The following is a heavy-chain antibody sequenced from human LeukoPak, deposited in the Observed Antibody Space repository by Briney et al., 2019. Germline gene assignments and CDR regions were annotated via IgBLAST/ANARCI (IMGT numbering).Heavy chain of an antibody. CDR1: GFTFSSYA. Sequence: GGSLRLSCAASGFTFSSYAMSWVRQAPGKGLEWVSGISGSGGSTYYADSVKGRFTISRDNSKNTLYLQMNSLRAEDTAVYDCAKMWFGELLSFYFDYWGQGTLVTVSS. V-gene: IGHV3-23*01. CDR2: ISGSGGST. J-gene: IGHJ4*02. CDR3: AKMWFGELLSFYFDY. D-gene: IGHD3-10*01.